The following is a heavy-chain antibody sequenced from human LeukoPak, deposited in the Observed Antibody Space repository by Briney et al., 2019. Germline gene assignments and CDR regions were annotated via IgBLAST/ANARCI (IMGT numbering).Heavy chain of an antibody. D-gene: IGHD3-3*01. J-gene: IGHJ4*02. CDR1: GFTFSSYG. V-gene: IGHV3-30*02. Sequence: PGGSLRLSCAASGFTFSSYGMHWVRQAPGKGLEWVAFIRYDGSNKYYADSVKGRFTISGDNSKNTLYLQMNSLRAEDTAVYYCAEGGDFWSGYLSDYWGQGTLVTVSS. CDR2: IRYDGSNK. CDR3: AEGGDFWSGYLSDY.